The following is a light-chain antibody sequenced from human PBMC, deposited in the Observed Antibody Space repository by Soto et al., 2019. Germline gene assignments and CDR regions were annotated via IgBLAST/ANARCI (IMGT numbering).Light chain of an antibody. J-gene: IGLJ2*01. CDR1: SSNIGAGYD. CDR2: GNI. CDR3: QTYDTGVSGSI. V-gene: IGLV1-40*01. Sequence: QSVLTQPPSVSGAPGQRVAISCAGTSSNIGAGYDVHWYQHLPGTAPKLLIFGNINRRLGVPDRFSGSKSGTSASLAITGLQAEDEGDYYCQTYDTGVSGSIFGGGTKLTVL.